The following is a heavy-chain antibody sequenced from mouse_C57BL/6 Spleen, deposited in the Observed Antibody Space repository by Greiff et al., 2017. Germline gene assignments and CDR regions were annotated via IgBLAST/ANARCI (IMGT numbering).Heavy chain of an antibody. D-gene: IGHD1-1*01. CDR1: GYTFTSYW. J-gene: IGHJ4*01. V-gene: IGHV1-50*01. CDR3: ATYGSSYAMDY. Sequence: QVQLQQPGAELVKPGASVKLSCKASGYTFTSYWMQWVKQRPGQGLEWIGEIDPSDSYTNYNQKFKGKATLTVDTSSSTAYMQLSSLTSEDSAVYYCATYGSSYAMDYWGQGTSVTVSS. CDR2: IDPSDSYT.